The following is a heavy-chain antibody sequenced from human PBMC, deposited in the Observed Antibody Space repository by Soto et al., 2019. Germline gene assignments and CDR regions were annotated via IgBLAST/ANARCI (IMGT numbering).Heavy chain of an antibody. J-gene: IGHJ3*02. CDR3: ARVKTSYSSGWYVGAFDI. Sequence: PSETLSLTCTVSGGSISSYYWSWIRQPPGKGLEWIGYIYYSGSTNYNPSLKSRVTISVDTSKNQFSLKLSSVTAADTAVYYCARVKTSYSSGWYVGAFDIWGQGTMVTVSS. CDR2: IYYSGST. V-gene: IGHV4-59*01. CDR1: GGSISSYY. D-gene: IGHD6-19*01.